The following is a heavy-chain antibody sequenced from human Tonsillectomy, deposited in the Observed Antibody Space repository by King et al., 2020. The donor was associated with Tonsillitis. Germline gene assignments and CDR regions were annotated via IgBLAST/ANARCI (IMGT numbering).Heavy chain of an antibody. V-gene: IGHV3-30*18. CDR3: AKDQGPGGYCSGGSCYGLYYYYYGMDV. Sequence: QLVQSGGGVVQPGRSLRLSCAASGFTFSSYGLHWVRQAPGKGLEWVAVISYDGSNKYSADSVKGRFTISRDNSKNTLYLQMNSLRAEDTAVYYCAKDQGPGGYCSGGSCYGLYYYYYGMDVWGQGTTVTVSS. J-gene: IGHJ6*02. CDR1: GFTFSSYG. D-gene: IGHD2-15*01. CDR2: ISYDGSNK.